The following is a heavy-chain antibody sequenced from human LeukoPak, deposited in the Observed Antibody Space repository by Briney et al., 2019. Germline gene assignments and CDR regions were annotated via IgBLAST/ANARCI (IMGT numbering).Heavy chain of an antibody. CDR2: ISYDGSNK. J-gene: IGHJ4*02. V-gene: IGHV3-30*03. D-gene: IGHD4-17*01. CDR1: GFTFSSYG. CDR3: ASSYGDYVKTFDY. Sequence: PGTSLRLSCAASGFTFSSYGMHWVRQAPGKGLEWVAIISYDGSNKYYADSVKGRFTISRDNSKNTLYLQMNSLRAEDTAVYYCASSYGDYVKTFDYWGQGTLVTVSS.